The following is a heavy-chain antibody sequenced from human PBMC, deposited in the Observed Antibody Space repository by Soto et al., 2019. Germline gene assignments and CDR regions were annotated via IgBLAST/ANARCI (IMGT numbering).Heavy chain of an antibody. Sequence: ASVKVSCKASGVTFSSYTISWVRQAPGQGLEWMGRIIPILGIANYAQKFQGRVTITADKSTSTAYMELSSLRSEDTAVYYCASTHCTNGVCSRYFDLWGRGTLVTVSS. CDR1: GVTFSSYT. D-gene: IGHD2-8*01. J-gene: IGHJ2*01. V-gene: IGHV1-69*02. CDR2: IIPILGIA. CDR3: ASTHCTNGVCSRYFDL.